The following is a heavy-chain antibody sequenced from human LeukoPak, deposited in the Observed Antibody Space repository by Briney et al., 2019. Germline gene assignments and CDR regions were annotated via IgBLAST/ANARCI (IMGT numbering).Heavy chain of an antibody. CDR3: AKDSEATITPLSAFDI. Sequence: GGSLRLSCAASGFSFRNYAISWVRQAPGKGLERVSSISGSGGSTYSADSVKGRFTISRENSNNTLYLQMNSLRADDTAMYYCAKDSEATITPLSAFDIWGQGTMVIVSS. CDR1: GFSFRNYA. CDR2: ISGSGGST. V-gene: IGHV3-23*01. D-gene: IGHD4-23*01. J-gene: IGHJ3*02.